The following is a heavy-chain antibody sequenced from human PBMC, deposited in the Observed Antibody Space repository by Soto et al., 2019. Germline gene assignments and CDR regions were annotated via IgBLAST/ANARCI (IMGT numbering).Heavy chain of an antibody. CDR1: GYTFTNYG. D-gene: IGHD3-3*01. CDR3: ARVLARYSDFWGGSFEY. J-gene: IGHJ4*02. Sequence: QVQLVQSGAEVKKPGASVKVSCKASGYTFTNYGISWVRQAPGQGLEWMGWISTYNGNTNYAQKLQDRVTMTTDTSPSTAYMELMSLRSHDPAVFYSARVLARYSDFWGGSFEYWGQGRLVTASS. CDR2: ISTYNGNT. V-gene: IGHV1-18*01.